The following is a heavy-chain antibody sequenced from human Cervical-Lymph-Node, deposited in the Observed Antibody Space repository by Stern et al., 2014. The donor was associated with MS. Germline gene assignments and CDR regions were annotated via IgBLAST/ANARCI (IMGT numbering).Heavy chain of an antibody. J-gene: IGHJ4*02. D-gene: IGHD3-10*01. CDR3: ARTVRRLLWFGECHDY. CDR1: GFSLSNARMG. V-gene: IGHV2-26*01. Sequence: ESGPVLVKPTETLPLTCTVSGFSLSNARMGVSWIRQPPGKALEWLAPIFSNDEKSYSTSLKSRLTISKDASKSQVVLTMTNMDPVDTATYYCARTVRRLLWFGECHDYWGQGTLVTVSS. CDR2: IFSNDEK.